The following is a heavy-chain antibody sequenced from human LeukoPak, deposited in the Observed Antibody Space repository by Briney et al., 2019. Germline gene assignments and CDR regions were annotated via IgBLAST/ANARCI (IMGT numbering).Heavy chain of an antibody. CDR1: GFSFSTRG. J-gene: IGHJ4*02. CDR2: ISYDGSNK. V-gene: IGHV3-33*01. D-gene: IGHD6-19*01. Sequence: GRSLRLSCAASGFSFSTRGMRWVRQAPGKGLEWVAAISYDGSNKYYADSVKDRFTISRDNSKNTLDLQMNSLRAEDTAVYYCARLYSSGWYADHWGQGTLVTVSS. CDR3: ARLYSSGWYADH.